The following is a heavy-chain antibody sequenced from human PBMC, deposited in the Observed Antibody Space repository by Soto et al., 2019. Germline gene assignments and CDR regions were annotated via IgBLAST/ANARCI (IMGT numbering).Heavy chain of an antibody. V-gene: IGHV3-23*01. D-gene: IGHD6-13*01. Sequence: GSLRLSCAASGFTFSSYAMSWVRQAPGKGLEWVSAISGSGGSTYYADSVKGRFTISRDNSKNTLYLQMNSLRAEDTAVYYCAKDQDSEYSSSWYLWDYYYYGMDVWGQGTTVTVSS. CDR3: AKDQDSEYSSSWYLWDYYYYGMDV. CDR2: ISGSGGST. J-gene: IGHJ6*02. CDR1: GFTFSSYA.